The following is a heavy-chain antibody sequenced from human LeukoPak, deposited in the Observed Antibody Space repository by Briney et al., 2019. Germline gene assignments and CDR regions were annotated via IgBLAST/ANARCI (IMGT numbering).Heavy chain of an antibody. V-gene: IGHV3-30*02. CDR2: IRYDGSNK. CDR3: AKSPHYYGSGSRFDY. J-gene: IGHJ4*02. Sequence: PGGSLRLSCAASGFTFSIYGMHCVRQAQGKGLEGVAFIRYDGSNKYYADSVKGRFTISRDNSKNTLYLQMNSLRAEDTAVYYCAKSPHYYGSGSRFDYWGQGTLVTVSS. CDR1: GFTFSIYG. D-gene: IGHD3-10*01.